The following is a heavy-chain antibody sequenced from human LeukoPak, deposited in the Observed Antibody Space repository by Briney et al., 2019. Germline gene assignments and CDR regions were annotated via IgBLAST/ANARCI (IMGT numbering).Heavy chain of an antibody. J-gene: IGHJ4*02. D-gene: IGHD3-3*01. CDR1: GFTFSRYS. CDR3: ARARVDY. V-gene: IGHV3-21*01. CDR2: ISHSSSNV. Sequence: PGGSLRLSCVASGFTFSRYSMNWVRQAPGKGLEWVSSISHSSSNVYYADSVKGRFTISRDNAKNSLYLQMNSLRAEDVAVYYCARARVDYWGQGTLVTVSS.